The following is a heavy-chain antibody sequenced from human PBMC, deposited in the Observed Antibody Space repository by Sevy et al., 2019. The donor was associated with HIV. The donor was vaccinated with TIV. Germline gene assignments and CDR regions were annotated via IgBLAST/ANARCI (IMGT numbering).Heavy chain of an antibody. D-gene: IGHD7-27*01. Sequence: SETLSLTCTVSGDSFSSYVWAWIRQPAGKGLEWIGRINTSGSTNYNPSLKRRVTMSVDTSKRQFSLKVTSLTAADTAIYFCARSNWVTATNGFSKSYYFDYWGQGSLVTVSS. CDR2: INTSGST. J-gene: IGHJ4*02. CDR3: ARSNWVTATNGFSKSYYFDY. V-gene: IGHV4-4*07. CDR1: GDSFSSYV.